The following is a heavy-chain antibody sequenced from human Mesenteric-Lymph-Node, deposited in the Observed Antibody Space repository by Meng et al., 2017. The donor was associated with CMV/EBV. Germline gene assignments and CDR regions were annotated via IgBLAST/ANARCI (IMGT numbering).Heavy chain of an antibody. CDR2: ISPGDSDT. Sequence: GESLKISCKGSGYTFINYWIGWVRQMPDKGLEWMGIISPGDSDTRYSPSLQGQVTISADKSMSTAYLQWTSLKVSDTAIYYCARRGSGDFWAGYYSDFYYGLDVWGPGTTVTVSS. V-gene: IGHV5-51*01. CDR3: ARRGSGDFWAGYYSDFYYGLDV. D-gene: IGHD3/OR15-3a*01. J-gene: IGHJ6*02. CDR1: GYTFINYW.